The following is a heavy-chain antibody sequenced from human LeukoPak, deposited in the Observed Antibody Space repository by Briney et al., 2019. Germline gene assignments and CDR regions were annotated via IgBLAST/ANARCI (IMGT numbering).Heavy chain of an antibody. CDR1: GYTFTSYD. CDR2: ISVYNGNT. CDR3: ARGRQPYDSSDYYYGYAFDM. V-gene: IGHV1-18*01. D-gene: IGHD3-22*01. J-gene: IGHJ3*02. Sequence: GASVKVSCKASGYTFTSYDINWVRQATGQGLEWMGWISVYNGNTNYAQKLQGRLTMTTDTFTTTAYMELRSLRSDDTAVYYCARGRQPYDSSDYYYGYAFDMWGQGTMVTVSS.